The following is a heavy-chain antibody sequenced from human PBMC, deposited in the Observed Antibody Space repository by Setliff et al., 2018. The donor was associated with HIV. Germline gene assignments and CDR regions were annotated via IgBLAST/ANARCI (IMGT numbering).Heavy chain of an antibody. D-gene: IGHD2-21*02. V-gene: IGHV4-34*01. J-gene: IGHJ3*02. CDR2: INLIGRT. CDR1: GGSFSGYY. Sequence: PSETLSLTCAVYGGSFSGYYWNWIRQPPGKGLEWVGEINLIGRTNYNPSLKSRVTMSVDTSKNQFSLKLSSVTAADTAVYYCAREGGDWGSAFDIWGQGTMVTVSS. CDR3: AREGGDWGSAFDI.